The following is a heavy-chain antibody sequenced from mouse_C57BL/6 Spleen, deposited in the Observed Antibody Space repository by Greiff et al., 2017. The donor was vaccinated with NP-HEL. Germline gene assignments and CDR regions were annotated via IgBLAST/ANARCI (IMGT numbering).Heavy chain of an antibody. CDR3: ARHGDYGDFDY. J-gene: IGHJ2*01. D-gene: IGHD2-4*01. CDR2: ISSGGSYT. CDR1: GFTFSSYG. Sequence: DVQLVESGGDLVKPGGSLKLSCAASGFTFSSYGMSWVRQTPDKRLEWVATISSGGSYTYYPDSVKGRFTISRDNAKNTLYLQMSSLKSEDTAMYYCARHGDYGDFDYWGQGTTLTVSS. V-gene: IGHV5-6*01.